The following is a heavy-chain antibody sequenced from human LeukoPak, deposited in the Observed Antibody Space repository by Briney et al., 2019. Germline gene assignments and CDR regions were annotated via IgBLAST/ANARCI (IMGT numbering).Heavy chain of an antibody. V-gene: IGHV4-34*01. CDR2: IYYSGST. CDR1: GGSFSGYY. Sequence: SETLSLTCAVCGGSFSGYYWSWIRQPPGKGLEWIGSIYYSGSTYYNPSLKSRVTISVDTSKNQFSLKLSSVTAADTAVYYCARRPHYYDSSGYYLPYFDYWGQGTLVTVSS. J-gene: IGHJ4*02. D-gene: IGHD3-22*01. CDR3: ARRPHYYDSSGYYLPYFDY.